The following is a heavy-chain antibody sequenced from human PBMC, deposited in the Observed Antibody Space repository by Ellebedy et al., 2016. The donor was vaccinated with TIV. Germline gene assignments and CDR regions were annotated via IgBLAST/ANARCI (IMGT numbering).Heavy chain of an antibody. D-gene: IGHD4-17*01. CDR3: AIRYDYGDYYGMDV. CDR2: IIPIFGTA. V-gene: IGHV1-69*13. CDR1: GYTFTGYY. Sequence: SVKVSXXASGYTFTGYYMHWVRQAPGQGLEWMGGIIPIFGTANYAQKFQGRVTITADESTSTAYMELSSLRSEDTAVYYCAIRYDYGDYYGMDVWGQGTTVTVSS. J-gene: IGHJ6*02.